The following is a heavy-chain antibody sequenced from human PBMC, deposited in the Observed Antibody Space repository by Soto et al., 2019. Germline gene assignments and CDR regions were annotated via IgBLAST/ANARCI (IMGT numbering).Heavy chain of an antibody. J-gene: IGHJ5*02. Sequence: GGSLRLSCAASGFTFSSYSMNWVRQAPGKGLEWVSYISSSSSTIYYADSGKGRFNSSRGNAKNALYLQMNSLRAEDTAVYYCARDRPDYGDYDGWFDPWGQGTLVTVSS. CDR1: GFTFSSYS. D-gene: IGHD4-17*01. CDR3: ARDRPDYGDYDGWFDP. CDR2: ISSSSSTI. V-gene: IGHV3-48*01.